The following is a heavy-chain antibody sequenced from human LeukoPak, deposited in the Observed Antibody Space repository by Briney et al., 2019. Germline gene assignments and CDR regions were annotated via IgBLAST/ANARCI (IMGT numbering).Heavy chain of an antibody. CDR3: TRDRSRAEDD. J-gene: IGHJ4*02. V-gene: IGHV3-7*01. D-gene: IGHD1-14*01. CDR1: GFTFSGHW. Sequence: PGGSLRLSCAASGFTFSGHWMSWVRQAPGKGLDWVANIKQGGSDKYYVDSVKGRCTISRDNANNVLYLQRNSLRGEDTAVYYCTRDRSRAEDDWGQGTLVTVSS. CDR2: IKQGGSDK.